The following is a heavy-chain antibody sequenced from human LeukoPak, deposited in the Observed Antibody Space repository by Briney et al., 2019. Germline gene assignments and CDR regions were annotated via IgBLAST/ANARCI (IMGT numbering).Heavy chain of an antibody. Sequence: PGGSLRLSCATSGFTFSSYWMHWVRHAPGKGLVWVSRINSDGSSTSYADSVKGRFTISRDNAKNTLYLQVNSLRAEDTAVYYCTTVTTFYYYGMDVWGQGTTVTVSS. CDR3: TTVTTFYYYGMDV. V-gene: IGHV3-74*01. CDR2: INSDGSST. CDR1: GFTFSSYW. D-gene: IGHD4-17*01. J-gene: IGHJ6*02.